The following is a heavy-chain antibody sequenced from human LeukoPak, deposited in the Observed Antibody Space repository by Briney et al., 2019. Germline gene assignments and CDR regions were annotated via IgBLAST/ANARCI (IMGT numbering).Heavy chain of an antibody. CDR1: GFTFSSYG. J-gene: IGHJ5*02. CDR2: MSYDGSNK. D-gene: IGHD1-26*01. CDR3: AKDSPSVGATSGSWFDP. Sequence: GGSLRLSCAASGFTFSSYGMHWVRQAPGKGLEWVAVMSYDGSNKYYADSVKGRFTISRDNSKNTLYLQMNSLRAEDTAVYYCAKDSPSVGATSGSWFDPWGQGTLVTVSS. V-gene: IGHV3-30*18.